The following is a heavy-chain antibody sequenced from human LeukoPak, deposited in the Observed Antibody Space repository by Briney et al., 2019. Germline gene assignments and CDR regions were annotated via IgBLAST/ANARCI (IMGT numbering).Heavy chain of an antibody. J-gene: IGHJ4*02. CDR3: ARQGTIAVAGYFDY. V-gene: IGHV4-34*01. CDR1: GGSFSGHY. D-gene: IGHD6-19*01. Sequence: PSETLSLTCAVYGGSFSGHYWSWIRQPPGKGLEWIGEINHSGSTNYNPSLKSRVTISVDTSKNQFSLKLSSVTAADTAVYYCARQGTIAVAGYFDYWGQGTLVTVSS. CDR2: INHSGST.